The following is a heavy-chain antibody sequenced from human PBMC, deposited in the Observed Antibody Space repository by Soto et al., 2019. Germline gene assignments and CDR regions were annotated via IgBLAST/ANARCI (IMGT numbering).Heavy chain of an antibody. CDR2: LYPADSDT. Sequence: GESLKISCKGSGYRFTNSWIGWARQMPGKGLEWMGILYPADSDTRYSPSFQGQVTISADKSTNTAYLQWNSLKASDTAIYYCTTPAARFSHSLDFWGQGTLVTVSS. V-gene: IGHV5-51*01. CDR3: TTPAARFSHSLDF. CDR1: GYRFTNSW. J-gene: IGHJ4*02.